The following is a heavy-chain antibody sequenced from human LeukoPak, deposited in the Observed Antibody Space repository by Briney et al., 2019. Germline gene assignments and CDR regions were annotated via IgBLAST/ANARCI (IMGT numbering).Heavy chain of an antibody. CDR1: GYNCIDHY. CDR2: INPNSGAT. CDR3: ARSVWYSGSYGFDC. Sequence: ASLEVSCKASGYNCIDHYIYWLRQAPGQGLEWMGWINPNSGATNYAQKFQGRVTMTGDTSMNTAHMELSRLTSDDTAMYFCARSVWYSGSYGFDCWGQGTLVRVAS. J-gene: IGHJ4*02. V-gene: IGHV1-2*02. D-gene: IGHD1-26*01.